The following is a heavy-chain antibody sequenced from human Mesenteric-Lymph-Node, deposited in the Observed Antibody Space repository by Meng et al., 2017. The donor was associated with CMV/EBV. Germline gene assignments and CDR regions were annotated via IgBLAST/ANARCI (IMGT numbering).Heavy chain of an antibody. D-gene: IGHD2-2*01. CDR3: ARGSNSDY. Sequence: GGSLRLSCAASGFTFSDYAMNWVRQAPGKGLEWVSSISSSSSYIYYADSVKGRFTISRDNAKNPLHLQMNSLRAEDTAVYYCARGSNSDYWGQGTLVTVSS. CDR1: GFTFSDYA. V-gene: IGHV3-21*01. J-gene: IGHJ4*02. CDR2: ISSSSSYI.